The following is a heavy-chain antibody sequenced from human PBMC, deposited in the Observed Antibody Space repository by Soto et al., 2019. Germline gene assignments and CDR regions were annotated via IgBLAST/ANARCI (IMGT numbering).Heavy chain of an antibody. J-gene: IGHJ6*02. CDR1: GGSFSGYY. CDR2: INHSGST. Sequence: SETLSLTCAVYGGSFSGYYWSWIRQPPGKGLEWIGEINHSGSTNYNPSLKSRVTISVDTSKNQFSLKLSSVTAADTAVYYCGRGTSRSSGWHYYYYGMDVWGQGTTVTVSS. V-gene: IGHV4-34*01. CDR3: GRGTSRSSGWHYYYYGMDV. D-gene: IGHD6-19*01.